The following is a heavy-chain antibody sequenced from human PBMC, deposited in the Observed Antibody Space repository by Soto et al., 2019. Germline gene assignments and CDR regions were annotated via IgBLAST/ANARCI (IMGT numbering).Heavy chain of an antibody. Sequence: PSETLSLTCTVSGGSMRNYFWTWLRQAPGKGLEWIGYIHYSGTTSFFPSYNPSLRSRVTISEDTSKNQFSLKLLSVTTADTAVYFCAAGEASSRNLAPYYLDFWGQGTLVTVSS. J-gene: IGHJ4*02. CDR3: AAGEASSRNLAPYYLDF. CDR2: IHYSGTT. D-gene: IGHD6-13*01. V-gene: IGHV4-59*01. CDR1: GGSMRNYF.